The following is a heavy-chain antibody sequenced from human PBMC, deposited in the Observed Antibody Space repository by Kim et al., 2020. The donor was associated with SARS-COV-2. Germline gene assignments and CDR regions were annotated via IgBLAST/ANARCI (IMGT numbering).Heavy chain of an antibody. CDR3: ARDPRDTAMVRVFDY. CDR2: ISSSSSYI. J-gene: IGHJ4*02. CDR1: GFTFSSYS. Sequence: GGSLRLSCAASGFTFSSYSMNWVRQAPGKGLEWVSSISSSSSYIYYADSVKGRFTISRDNAKNSLYLQMNSLRAEDTAVYYCARDPRDTAMVRVFDYWGQGTLVTVSS. V-gene: IGHV3-21*01. D-gene: IGHD5-18*01.